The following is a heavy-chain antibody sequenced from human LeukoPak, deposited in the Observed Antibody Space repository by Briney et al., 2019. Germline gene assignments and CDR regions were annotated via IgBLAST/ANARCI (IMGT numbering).Heavy chain of an antibody. V-gene: IGHV1-2*02. Sequence: ASVKVSCKASGYTFTGYYLHWVRQAPAQGLDWMGWINPNIGDTNYAQKFQGRVTMTRDTSISTAYMELSRLRFDDTAVYYCARINSSRWYDFWGQGTLVTVSS. D-gene: IGHD6-13*01. CDR1: GYTFTGYY. J-gene: IGHJ4*02. CDR3: ARINSSRWYDF. CDR2: INPNIGDT.